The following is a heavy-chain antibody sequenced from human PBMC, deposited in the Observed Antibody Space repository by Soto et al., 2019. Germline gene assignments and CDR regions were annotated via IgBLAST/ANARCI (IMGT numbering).Heavy chain of an antibody. J-gene: IGHJ6*02. Sequence: ASVKVSCKVSGYTLTELSMHWVRQAPGKGLEWMGGFDPEDGETIYAQRFQGRVTMTEDTSTDTAYMELSSLRSEDTAVYYFATVSGYDSSGYPLISMDVWGQGTTVTVSS. V-gene: IGHV1-24*01. CDR1: GYTLTELS. D-gene: IGHD3-22*01. CDR3: ATVSGYDSSGYPLISMDV. CDR2: FDPEDGET.